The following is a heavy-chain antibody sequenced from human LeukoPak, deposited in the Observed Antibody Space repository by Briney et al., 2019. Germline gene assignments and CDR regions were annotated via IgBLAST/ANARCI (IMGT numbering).Heavy chain of an antibody. Sequence: GGSLRLSCAASGFTFSSYAMHWVRQAPGKGLEWVAVISYDGSNKYYADSVKGRFTISRDNSKNTLYLEMNSLRAEDTAVYYCARAAIEQWLANWFDPWGQGTLVTVSS. J-gene: IGHJ5*02. V-gene: IGHV3-30*04. D-gene: IGHD6-19*01. CDR1: GFTFSSYA. CDR2: ISYDGSNK. CDR3: ARAAIEQWLANWFDP.